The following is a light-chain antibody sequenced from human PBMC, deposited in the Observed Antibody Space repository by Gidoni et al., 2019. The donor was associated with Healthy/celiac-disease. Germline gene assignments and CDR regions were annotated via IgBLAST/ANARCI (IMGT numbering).Light chain of an antibody. Sequence: SYELPPPPSVSVSPGQTARITCSGAALPKQYAYWYQQKPGQAPVLVIYQDSERPSGIPERFSGSSSGTTVTLTSSGVQAEDEADYYCQSADSSGTWVFGGGTKLTVL. CDR2: QDS. J-gene: IGLJ3*02. CDR1: ALPKQY. V-gene: IGLV3-25*03. CDR3: QSADSSGTWV.